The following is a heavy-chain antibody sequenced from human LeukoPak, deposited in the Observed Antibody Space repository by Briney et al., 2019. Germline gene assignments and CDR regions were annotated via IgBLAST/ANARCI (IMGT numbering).Heavy chain of an antibody. V-gene: IGHV4-59*06. CDR3: GKVGGNSNS. D-gene: IGHD4-23*01. J-gene: IGHJ5*02. CDR1: GGSIRSDY. CDR2: IHNSRGT. Sequence: SETLSLTCSVSGGSIRSDYWSWLRQPPGKGLEWIGSIHNSRGTSYNPSLESRLTISVDTSENQFFLKMSYVTAADTAMYYCGKVGGNSNSWGQGTLVTVSS.